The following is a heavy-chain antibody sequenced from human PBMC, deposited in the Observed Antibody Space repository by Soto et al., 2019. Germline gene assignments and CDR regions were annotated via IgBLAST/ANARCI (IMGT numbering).Heavy chain of an antibody. D-gene: IGHD3-3*01. J-gene: IGHJ4*02. CDR3: ARGQAFWTGYYRMPYYFDY. Sequence: SETLSLTCTVSGGSVGSGSYYWSWIRQPPGKGLEYIGYLYYSGSTNYNPSLKSRVTISVDTPKNQFSLKLTSVTAADTAIYYCARGQAFWTGYYRMPYYFDYWGQGTLVTSPQ. CDR2: LYYSGST. V-gene: IGHV4-61*01. CDR1: GGSVGSGSYY.